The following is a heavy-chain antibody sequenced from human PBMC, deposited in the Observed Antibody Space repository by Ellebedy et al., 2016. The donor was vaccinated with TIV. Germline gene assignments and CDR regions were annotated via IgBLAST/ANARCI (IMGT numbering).Heavy chain of an antibody. D-gene: IGHD6-13*01. CDR3: TRGKARTGYQYGMDL. Sequence: GESLKISCVASGFTFSSYAMNWVRQAPGKGLEWVAALSGSGNSPDYADSVKGRFTISRDNSKNTLYLQMNSLRAEDTAIYFCTRGKARTGYQYGMDLWGQGTTVAVSS. J-gene: IGHJ6*02. CDR1: GFTFSSYA. V-gene: IGHV3-23*01. CDR2: LSGSGNSP.